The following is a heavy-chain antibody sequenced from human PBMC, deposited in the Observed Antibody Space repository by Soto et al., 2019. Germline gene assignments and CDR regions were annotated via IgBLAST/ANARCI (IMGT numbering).Heavy chain of an antibody. CDR1: GGTFSSYA. D-gene: IGHD3-3*01. Sequence: QVQLVQSGAEVKKPGSSVKVSCKASGGTFSSYAISWARQAPGQGLEWMGGIIPIFGTANYAQKFQGRVTITADESTSTAYMELSSLRSEDTAVYYCARDRYYDFWSGSFFHYWGQGTLVTVSS. CDR2: IIPIFGTA. J-gene: IGHJ4*02. CDR3: ARDRYYDFWSGSFFHY. V-gene: IGHV1-69*01.